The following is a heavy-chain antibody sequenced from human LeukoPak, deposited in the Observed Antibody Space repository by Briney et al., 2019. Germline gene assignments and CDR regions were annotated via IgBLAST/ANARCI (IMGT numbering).Heavy chain of an antibody. J-gene: IGHJ4*02. D-gene: IGHD3-10*01. CDR2: INPNSGGT. CDR3: ARDLGMVRGVIEDDY. CDR1: GYTFTGYY. Sequence: GASVNVSCKASGYTFTGYYMHWVRQAPAKGLEWMGWINPNSGGTNYAQKFQGRVTMTRDTSISTAYMELSRLRSDDTAVYYCARDLGMVRGVIEDDYWGQGTLVTVSS. V-gene: IGHV1-2*02.